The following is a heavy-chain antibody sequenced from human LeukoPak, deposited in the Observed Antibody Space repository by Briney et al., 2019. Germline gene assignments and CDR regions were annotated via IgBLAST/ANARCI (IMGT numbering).Heavy chain of an antibody. Sequence: SETLSLTCTVSGGSISSYYWSWIRQPPGKGLEWIGSIYYSGSTYYNPSLKSRVTISVDTSKNQFSLKLSSVTAADTAVYYCARAPIVVVVAATLPFNWFDPWGQGTLVTVSS. CDR3: ARAPIVVVVAATLPFNWFDP. CDR1: GGSISSYY. V-gene: IGHV4-39*07. D-gene: IGHD2-15*01. J-gene: IGHJ5*02. CDR2: IYYSGST.